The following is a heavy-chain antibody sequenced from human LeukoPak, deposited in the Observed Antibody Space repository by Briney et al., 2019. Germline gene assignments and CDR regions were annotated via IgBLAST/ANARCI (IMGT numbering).Heavy chain of an antibody. Sequence: GGSLRLSCAASGFTFSSYAMSWVRQAPGKGLEWVSGISGSGGNTYYADSVKGRFTISGDNSKNTLNLQMSSLRAEDTAVYYCAKEAVDYDILTGYYTTGYFDYWGQGTLVTVSS. CDR3: AKEAVDYDILTGYYTTGYFDY. CDR1: GFTFSSYA. J-gene: IGHJ4*02. D-gene: IGHD3-9*01. V-gene: IGHV3-23*01. CDR2: ISGSGGNT.